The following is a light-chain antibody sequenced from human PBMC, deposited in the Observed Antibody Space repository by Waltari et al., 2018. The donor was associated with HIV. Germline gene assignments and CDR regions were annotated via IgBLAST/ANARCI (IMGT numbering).Light chain of an antibody. Sequence: SQMTQSPSTLSASVRDRVTITCRAALGIDDWLAWYQQKPGKAPKLLIYKASNLETGVPSRFSGRGFGTEFTLTISSLQPDDLGTYYCQEYNRGFGQGTKVEIK. CDR1: LGIDDW. J-gene: IGKJ1*01. CDR3: QEYNRG. CDR2: KAS. V-gene: IGKV1-5*03.